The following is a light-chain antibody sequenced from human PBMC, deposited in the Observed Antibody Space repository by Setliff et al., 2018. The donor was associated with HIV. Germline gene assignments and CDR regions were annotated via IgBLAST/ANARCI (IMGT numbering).Light chain of an antibody. J-gene: IGLJ1*01. Sequence: QSVLTQPASVSGSPGQSITISCTGTSSDVGGYSFVSWYQQHPGKAPKLMIYDVSYRPSGVSNRFSGSKSGITASLTISGLQAEDEADYYCCSYAGSSTYVFGTGTKVTVL. V-gene: IGLV2-23*02. CDR1: SSDVGGYSF. CDR3: CSYAGSSTYV. CDR2: DVS.